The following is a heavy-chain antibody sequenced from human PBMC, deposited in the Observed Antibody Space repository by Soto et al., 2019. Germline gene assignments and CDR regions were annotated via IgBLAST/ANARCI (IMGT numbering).Heavy chain of an antibody. J-gene: IGHJ6*03. D-gene: IGHD2-15*01. CDR2: IYWDDDK. CDR1: GSSLSTSGVG. V-gene: IGHV2-5*02. CDR3: RWHCSGARCASAVSLGGYTQYNTDV. Sequence: QITFKESGPTLVKPTQTLTLTCTLSGSSLSTSGVGVGWIRQSPGRALEWLALIYWDDDKRYSPSLKNRLTITQDTFKNQVVLTITNMDPVDTGTYHCRWHCSGARCASAVSLGGYTQYNTDVWGIGTGVTVSS.